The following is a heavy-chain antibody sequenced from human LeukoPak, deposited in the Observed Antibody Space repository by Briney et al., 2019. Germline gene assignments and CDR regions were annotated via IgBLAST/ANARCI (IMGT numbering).Heavy chain of an antibody. CDR1: GFTFSSYV. CDR2: ISGSGVSGIST. D-gene: IGHD6-13*01. V-gene: IGHV3-23*01. CDR3: VKDVRIAAAGERGPFDS. J-gene: IGHJ4*02. Sequence: GGSLRLSCAASGFTFSSYVMSWVRQAPGKGLEWVSAISGSGVSGISTYYADSVKGRFAISRDNSKNMLYLQMNSLRAADTAVYYCVKDVRIAAAGERGPFDSWGQGTLVTVSS.